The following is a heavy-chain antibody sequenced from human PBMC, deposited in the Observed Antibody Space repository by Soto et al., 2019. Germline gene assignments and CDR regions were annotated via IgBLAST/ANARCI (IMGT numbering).Heavy chain of an antibody. J-gene: IGHJ6*02. CDR3: ARDLCPLGSGSACPLYGLDI. Sequence: QVQLVQSGAQVKPPGASVKVSCKASGYTFTDHYMHWVRQVSGKRREHLGWLKSDNGGTYYAPKFQGRVTFTRDTSTSTAYMELSGLQSDDTAVYFCARDLCPLGSGSACPLYGLDIWGQGTTVVVS. D-gene: IGHD3-10*01. CDR2: LKSDNGGT. V-gene: IGHV1-2*02. CDR1: GYTFTDHY.